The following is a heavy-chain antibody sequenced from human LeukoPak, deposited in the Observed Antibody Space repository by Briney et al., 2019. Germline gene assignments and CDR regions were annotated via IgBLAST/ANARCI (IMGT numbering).Heavy chain of an antibody. J-gene: IGHJ5*02. D-gene: IGHD3-22*01. V-gene: IGHV1-69*01. CDR2: IIPIFGTA. CDR3: ARGVTYYYDSSGSALFDP. Sequence: SVRVSCKASGGTFSSYAISWVRQAPGQGLEWMGGIIPIFGTANYAQKFQGRVTITADESTSTAYMELSSLRSEDTAVYYCARGVTYYYDSSGSALFDPWGQGTLVTVSS. CDR1: GGTFSSYA.